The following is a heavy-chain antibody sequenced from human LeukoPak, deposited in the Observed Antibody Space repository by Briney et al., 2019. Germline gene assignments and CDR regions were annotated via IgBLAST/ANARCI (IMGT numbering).Heavy chain of an antibody. CDR1: GGSMSSFY. CDR2: IYYSGST. CDR3: ARLSSGSSSWYDIDY. V-gene: IGHV4-59*08. J-gene: IGHJ4*02. Sequence: SETLSLTCTVSGGSMSSFYWSWIRQPPGKGLEWIGYIYYSGSTNYNPSLKGRVTISVDTSKNQFSLRLSSVTAADTAVYYCARLSSGSSSWYDIDYWGQGTLVTVSS. D-gene: IGHD6-13*01.